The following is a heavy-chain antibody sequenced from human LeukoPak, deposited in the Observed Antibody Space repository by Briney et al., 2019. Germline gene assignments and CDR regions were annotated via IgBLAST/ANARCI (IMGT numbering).Heavy chain of an antibody. CDR2: ISGSGGST. Sequence: GGSLRLSCAASGFTFSSYAMSWVRQAPGKGLEWVSAISGSGGSTYYADSVKGRFTISRDNSKNTLYLQMNSLRAEDTAVYYCAKAGSILKSPRIGTFDYWGQGTLVTVSS. J-gene: IGHJ4*02. CDR1: GFTFSSYA. CDR3: AKAGSILKSPRIGTFDY. D-gene: IGHD1-26*01. V-gene: IGHV3-23*01.